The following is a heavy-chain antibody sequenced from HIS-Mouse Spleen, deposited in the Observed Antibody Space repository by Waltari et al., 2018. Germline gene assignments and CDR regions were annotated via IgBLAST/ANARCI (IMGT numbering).Heavy chain of an antibody. CDR2: MNPNSGNT. Sequence: QVQLVQSGDEVKKPGASVKVSCKASGYTFTSYDINWVRQAPGQGLEWMGWMNPNSGNTGYAQKFQGRVTMTRNTSISTAYMELSSLRSEDTAVYYCARIGSHRRGYSYGYWFDPWGQGTLVTVSS. J-gene: IGHJ5*02. V-gene: IGHV1-8*01. D-gene: IGHD5-18*01. CDR3: ARIGSHRRGYSYGYWFDP. CDR1: GYTFTSYD.